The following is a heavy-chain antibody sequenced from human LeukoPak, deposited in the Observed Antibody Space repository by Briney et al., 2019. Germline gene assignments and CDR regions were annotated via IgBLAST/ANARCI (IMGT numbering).Heavy chain of an antibody. CDR3: AREAGIAVPLNFDY. Sequence: ASVKVSCKASGYTFTGYYMHWVRQAPGQGLEWMGWINPNSGGTNYAQKFQGRVTMTRDTSISTAYMELSRLRSDDTAVYYCAREAGIAVPLNFDYWGQGTLVTVSS. V-gene: IGHV1-2*02. CDR2: INPNSGGT. J-gene: IGHJ4*02. CDR1: GYTFTGYY. D-gene: IGHD6-19*01.